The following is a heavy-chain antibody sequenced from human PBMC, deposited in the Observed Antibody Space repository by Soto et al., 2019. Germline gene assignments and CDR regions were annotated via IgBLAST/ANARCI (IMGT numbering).Heavy chain of an antibody. D-gene: IGHD3-22*01. CDR1: GFTFSSYA. J-gene: IGHJ4*02. CDR2: ISGSGGST. Sequence: PGGSLRLSCAAYGFTFSSYAMSWVRQAPGKGLEWVSAISGSGGSTYYADSVKGRFTISRDNSKNTLYLQMNSLRAEDTAVYYCAKDRVRYYYDSSGYDFDYWGQGTLVTVSS. V-gene: IGHV3-23*01. CDR3: AKDRVRYYYDSSGYDFDY.